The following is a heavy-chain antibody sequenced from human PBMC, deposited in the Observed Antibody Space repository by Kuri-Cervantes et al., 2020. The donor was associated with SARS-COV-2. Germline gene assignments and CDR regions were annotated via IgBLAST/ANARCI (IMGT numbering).Heavy chain of an antibody. J-gene: IGHJ6*03. CDR3: AREYCSSTSCYGYYYMDV. CDR1: GFTFSSYS. CDR2: ISSSSSYI. D-gene: IGHD2-2*01. Sequence: GGSLRLSCAASGFTFSSYSKNWVRQAPGKGLEWVSSISSSSSYIYYADSVKGRFTISRDNAKNSLYLQMNSLRAEDTAVYYCAREYCSSTSCYGYYYMDVWGKGTTVTVSS. V-gene: IGHV3-21*01.